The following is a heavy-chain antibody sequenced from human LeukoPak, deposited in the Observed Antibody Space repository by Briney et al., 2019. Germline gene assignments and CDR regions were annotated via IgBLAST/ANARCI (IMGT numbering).Heavy chain of an antibody. CDR1: GFTFSGSA. CDR2: IRSKANNYAT. V-gene: IGHV3-73*01. CDR3: ARAQGLGSWADY. Sequence: GGSLRLSCAASGFTFSGSAMHWVRQASGKGLEWVGRIRSKANNYATAYAASVEGRFTVSRDDSKNTAYLQMNSLKTEDTAMYYCARAQGLGSWADYWGQGTLVIVSS. D-gene: IGHD6-13*01. J-gene: IGHJ4*02.